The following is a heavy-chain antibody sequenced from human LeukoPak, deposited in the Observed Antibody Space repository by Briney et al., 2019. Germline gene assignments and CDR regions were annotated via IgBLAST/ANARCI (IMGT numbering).Heavy chain of an antibody. CDR1: GYTFTSYA. V-gene: IGHV1-69*04. Sequence: GASVKVSCKASGYTFTSYAISWVRQAPGQGLEWMGRIIPILGIANYAQKFQGRVTITADKSTSTAYMELSSLRSEDTAVYYCARALFYSSNYYYYMDVWGKGTTVTVSS. CDR3: ARALFYSSNYYYYMDV. J-gene: IGHJ6*03. CDR2: IIPILGIA. D-gene: IGHD5-18*01.